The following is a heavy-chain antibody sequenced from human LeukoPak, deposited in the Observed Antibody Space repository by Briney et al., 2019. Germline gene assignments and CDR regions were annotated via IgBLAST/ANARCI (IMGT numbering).Heavy chain of an antibody. CDR2: IYYSGST. CDR1: GGSISSYY. Sequence: SETLSLTCTVSGGSISSYYWSWIRQPPGKGLEWIGYIYYSGSTNYNPSLKSRVTISVDTSKNQLSLKLRSVTAADTAVYYCARGLGGSSGWFGYWGQGTLVTVSS. D-gene: IGHD6-19*01. V-gene: IGHV4-59*01. CDR3: ARGLGGSSGWFGY. J-gene: IGHJ4*02.